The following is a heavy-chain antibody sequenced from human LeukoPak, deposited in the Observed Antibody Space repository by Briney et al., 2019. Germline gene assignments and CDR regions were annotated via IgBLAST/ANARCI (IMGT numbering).Heavy chain of an antibody. CDR2: ISAYNGNT. CDR3: ARWQQLVPPYNWFDP. CDR1: GYTFTSYG. J-gene: IGHJ5*02. D-gene: IGHD6-13*01. V-gene: IGHV1-18*01. Sequence: ASVKVSCKASGYTFTSYGISWVRQAPGQGLEWMGWISAYNGNTNYAQKLQGRVTMTTDTSTSTAYMELRSLRSDDTAVYYCARWQQLVPPYNWFDPWGQGTLVTVSS.